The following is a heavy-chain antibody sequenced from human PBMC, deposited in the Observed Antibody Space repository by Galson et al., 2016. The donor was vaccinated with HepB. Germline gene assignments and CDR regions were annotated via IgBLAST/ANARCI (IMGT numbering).Heavy chain of an antibody. CDR3: ARGGIAMGLDY. D-gene: IGHD5-24*01. J-gene: IGHJ4*02. V-gene: IGHV4-59*01. Sequence: SETLSLTCTVAGDSFNSDYGSWIRQPPGKGLEWIGYIYSSGSTSYNPSLDSRVTNSMDTSKSQFSLQLTSVTAADTAVYYCARGGIAMGLDYWGPGTLVAVSS. CDR2: IYSSGST. CDR1: GDSFNSDY.